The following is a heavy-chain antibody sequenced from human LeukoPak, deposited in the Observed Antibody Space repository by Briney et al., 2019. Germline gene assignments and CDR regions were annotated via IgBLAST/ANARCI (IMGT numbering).Heavy chain of an antibody. V-gene: IGHV3-21*01. D-gene: IGHD6-6*01. CDR3: ARDGGAARPRAFDI. Sequence: GGSLRLSCAASGFTFSCYSMNWVRQAPGKGLEWVSSISSSSSYIYYADSVKGRFTISRDNAKNSLYLQMNSLRAEDTAVYYCARDGGAARPRAFDIWGQGTMVTVSS. CDR2: ISSSSSYI. CDR1: GFTFSCYS. J-gene: IGHJ3*02.